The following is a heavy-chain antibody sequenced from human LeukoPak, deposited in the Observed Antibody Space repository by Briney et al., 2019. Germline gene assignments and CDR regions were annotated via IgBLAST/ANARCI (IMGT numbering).Heavy chain of an antibody. J-gene: IGHJ3*01. CDR2: VSYTWRS. D-gene: IGHD3-22*01. CDR3: ARLLDNDISGDPDTFDV. CDR1: GGSLSGRY. Sequence: SETLSLTLTVSGGSLSGRYWSWIRQPPGKRLEWIGYVSYTWRSKYNPSIQSRVTISIDTSKSQFALKLTSVTSADTAVYSCARLLDNDISGDPDTFDVWGQGTTVIVSS. V-gene: IGHV4-59*11.